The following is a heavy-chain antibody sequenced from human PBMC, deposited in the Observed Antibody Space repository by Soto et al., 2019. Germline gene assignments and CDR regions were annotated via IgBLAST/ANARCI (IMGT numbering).Heavy chain of an antibody. D-gene: IGHD1-26*01. CDR1: GGSISRGGYY. V-gene: IGHV4-31*03. CDR3: ARTFADESFGGSLPKYYFDY. J-gene: IGHJ4*02. CDR2: IYYSGST. Sequence: LSLTCTVSGGSISRGGYYWGWIRQHPGKGLEWIGYIYYSGSTYYNPSLKSRVTISVDTSKNQFSLKLSSVTAADTAVYYCARTFADESFGGSLPKYYFDYWGQGTLVTVSS.